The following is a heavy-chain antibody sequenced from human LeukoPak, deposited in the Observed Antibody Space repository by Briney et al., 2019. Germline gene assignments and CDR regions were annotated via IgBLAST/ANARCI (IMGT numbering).Heavy chain of an antibody. CDR3: ARDRGSEGGFDY. Sequence: SETLSLTCTVSGASISSHYWSWIRQPPGKGLEWIGFIYSSGSTNYNPSLKSRVTISVVTSKNQLSLTLSSVTAADTAVYYCARDRGSEGGFDYWGQGTLVTVSS. J-gene: IGHJ4*02. V-gene: IGHV4-59*11. CDR1: GASISSHY. CDR2: IYSSGST. D-gene: IGHD2-15*01.